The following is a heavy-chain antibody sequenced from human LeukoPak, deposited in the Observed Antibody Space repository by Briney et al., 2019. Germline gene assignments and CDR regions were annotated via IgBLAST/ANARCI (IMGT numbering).Heavy chain of an antibody. D-gene: IGHD2-21*02. CDR1: GGSISSYY. CDR3: ARDDCGGDCYPTYYYYGMDV. V-gene: IGHV3-11*01. CDR2: ISSSGSTI. Sequence: LSLTCTVSGGSISSYYWSWIRQAPGKGLEWVSYISSSGSTIYYADSVKGRFTISRDNAKNSLYLQMNSLRAEDTAVYYCARDDCGGDCYPTYYYYGMDVWGQGTTVTVSS. J-gene: IGHJ6*02.